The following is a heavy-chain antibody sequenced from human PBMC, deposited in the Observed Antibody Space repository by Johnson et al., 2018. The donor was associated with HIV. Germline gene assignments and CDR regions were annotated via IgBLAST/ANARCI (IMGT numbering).Heavy chain of an antibody. CDR2: ISYDGSNK. CDR1: GFTFSSYA. J-gene: IGHJ3*02. CDR3: ARVAEEYCGGDCYLWCLGAFDI. V-gene: IGHV3-30-3*01. D-gene: IGHD2-21*02. Sequence: QMQLVESGGGVVQPGRSLRLSCSASGFTFSSYAMPWVRQAPGKGLEWVAVISYDGSNKYYADSVKGRFTISRDNSKNTLYLQMNSLRDEDTAVYYCARVAEEYCGGDCYLWCLGAFDIWVQGTMVTVSS.